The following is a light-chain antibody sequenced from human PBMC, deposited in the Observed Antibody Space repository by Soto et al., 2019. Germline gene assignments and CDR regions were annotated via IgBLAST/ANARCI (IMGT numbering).Light chain of an antibody. CDR3: CSYAGSLGV. CDR2: EGS. CDR1: SSDVGSYNL. V-gene: IGLV2-23*01. J-gene: IGLJ3*02. Sequence: QSALTQPASVSGSPGQSSTISCTGTSSDVGSYNLVSWYQQHPGKAPKLMIYEGSKRPSGVSNRFSGSKSGNTASLTISGLQAEDEADYYCCSYAGSLGVFGGGTKLTVL.